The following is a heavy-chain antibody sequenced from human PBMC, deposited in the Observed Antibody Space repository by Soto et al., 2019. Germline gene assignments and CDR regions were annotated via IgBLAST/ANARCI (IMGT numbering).Heavy chain of an antibody. CDR1: GFTFSVSS. CDR3: AIEGVGFGH. J-gene: IGHJ4*02. V-gene: IGHV3-73*01. D-gene: IGHD3-16*01. Sequence: EVQLVESGGGLVRPGGSVRLSCAASGFTFSVSSMHWVHQASGKGLEWLGRIRSRANHYATTYSESLKGRVIISRDDSQDTMFLEMSSLRTEDTAMYYCAIEGVGFGHWGQGTLVTVSS. CDR2: IRSRANHYAT.